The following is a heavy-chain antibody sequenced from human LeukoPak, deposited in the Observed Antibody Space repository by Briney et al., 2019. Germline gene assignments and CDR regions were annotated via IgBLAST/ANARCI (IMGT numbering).Heavy chain of an antibody. Sequence: SETLSLTCTVSGGTISTYCWSWIRQPAGQGLEWIGRIYPSGSTFYNPSLKSRVTISIDKSKNQFFLNLTSVTAADTALYYCARDRSGYSEYYFDYWGQGSLVTVSS. J-gene: IGHJ4*02. CDR2: IYPSGST. D-gene: IGHD5-18*01. CDR1: GGTISTYC. V-gene: IGHV4-4*07. CDR3: ARDRSGYSEYYFDY.